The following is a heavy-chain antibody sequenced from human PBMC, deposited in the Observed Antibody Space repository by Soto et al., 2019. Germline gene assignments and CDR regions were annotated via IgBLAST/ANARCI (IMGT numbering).Heavy chain of an antibody. J-gene: IGHJ4*02. CDR1: GGSISSGNYY. CDR2: ISYSGST. D-gene: IGHD1-7*01. V-gene: IGHV4-30-4*01. CDR3: ATMGTPATGLYYFDY. Sequence: QVQLQESGPGLVKPSQTLSLTCTVSGGSISSGNYYWSWIRQPPGKGLEWIGFISYSGSTYYNESLSSRVTISVDTSKNHFSLNLIFVTAADSAVYYCATMGTPATGLYYFDYWGQGTLVTVSS.